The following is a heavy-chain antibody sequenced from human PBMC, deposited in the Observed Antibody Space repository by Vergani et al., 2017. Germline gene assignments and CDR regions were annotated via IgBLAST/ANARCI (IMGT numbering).Heavy chain of an antibody. D-gene: IGHD3-10*01. Sequence: QVQLQESGPGLVKPSQTLSLTCTVSGGSISSGSYYWSWIRQPAGKGLEWIGRIYTSGSTNYNPSLKSRVTISVDTSKNQFSLKLSSVTAADTAVYYCARSRLSSTYNWFDPWGQGTLVTVSS. J-gene: IGHJ5*02. CDR3: ARSRLSSTYNWFDP. V-gene: IGHV4-61*02. CDR2: IYTSGST. CDR1: GGSISSGSYY.